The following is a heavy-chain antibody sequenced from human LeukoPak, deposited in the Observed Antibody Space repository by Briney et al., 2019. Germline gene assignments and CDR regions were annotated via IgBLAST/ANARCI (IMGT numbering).Heavy chain of an antibody. CDR2: IKQDESEK. CDR3: ARDSSGYWVDAFDI. J-gene: IGHJ3*02. CDR1: GFTFSSYL. D-gene: IGHD3-22*01. V-gene: IGHV3-7*05. Sequence: GGSLRLSCAASGFTFSSYLMSWVRQAPGKGLEWVANIKQDESEKYYVDSVKGRFTISRDNAKNSLYLQMNGLRAEDTAVYYCARDSSGYWVDAFDIWGQGTMVTVSS.